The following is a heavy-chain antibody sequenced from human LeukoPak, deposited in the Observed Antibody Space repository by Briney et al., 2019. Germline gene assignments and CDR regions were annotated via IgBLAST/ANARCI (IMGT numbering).Heavy chain of an antibody. J-gene: IGHJ4*02. CDR3: AKDQGYGILTGYYHY. D-gene: IGHD3-9*01. CDR2: SRNKASSYTT. CDR1: GFKFSDHY. V-gene: IGHV3-72*01. Sequence: SGGSLRLSCAASGFKFSDHYIDWVRQAPGKGLEWVGRSRNKASSYTTEYAASVEGRFTISRDVSESSLYLQMNSLRTEDTAVYYCAKDQGYGILTGYYHYWGQGTLVTVSS.